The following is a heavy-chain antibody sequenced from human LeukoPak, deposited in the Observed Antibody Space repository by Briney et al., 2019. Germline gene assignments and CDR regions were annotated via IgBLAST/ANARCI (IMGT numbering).Heavy chain of an antibody. CDR2: IYQSGRT. CDR3: ARTYYYDSSGYSYFDY. D-gene: IGHD3-22*01. J-gene: IGHJ4*02. CDR1: GYSIGSGYY. Sequence: PSGTLSLTCAVSGYSIGSGYYWGWIRQPPGKGLEWIGSIYQSGRTFYNPSLKSRVSISVDTSKNQFSLKLSSVTAADTAVYFCARTYYYDSSGYSYFDYWGQGTLVTVSS. V-gene: IGHV4-38-2*01.